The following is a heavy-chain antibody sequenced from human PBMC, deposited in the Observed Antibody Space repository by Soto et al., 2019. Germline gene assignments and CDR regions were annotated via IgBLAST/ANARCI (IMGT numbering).Heavy chain of an antibody. V-gene: IGHV4-34*09. CDR3: ARELVRGYDSSGYYDY. CDR2: INHSGST. J-gene: IGHJ4*02. CDR1: GGSFSGYY. D-gene: IGHD3-22*01. Sequence: SETLSLTCAVYGGSFSGYYWSWIRQPPGKGLEWIGEINHSGSTNYNPSLKSRVTISVDTSKNQFSLKLSSVTAADTAVYYCARELVRGYDSSGYYDYWGQGTLVTVSS.